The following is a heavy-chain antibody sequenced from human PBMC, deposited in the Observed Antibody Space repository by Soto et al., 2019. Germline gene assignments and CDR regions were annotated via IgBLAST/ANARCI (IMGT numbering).Heavy chain of an antibody. CDR1: GFSFSSYW. CDR3: ARVRVGSYNWFDP. J-gene: IGHJ5*02. CDR2: INSDGSRT. D-gene: IGHD6-13*01. V-gene: IGHV3-74*01. Sequence: EVQLVESGGGVVQPGGSLRLSCAVSGFSFSSYWMHWVRQAPGKGLEWVSGINSDGSRTYYADSVKGRFTISRDKGKHTCYMQMNSLRAEDMAVYYCARVRVGSYNWFDPWGKGTLVTVSS.